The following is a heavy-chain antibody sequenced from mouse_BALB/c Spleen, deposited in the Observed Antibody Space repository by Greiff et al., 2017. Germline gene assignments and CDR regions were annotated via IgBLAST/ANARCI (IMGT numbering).Heavy chain of an antibody. CDR3: ARYDLADAMDG. CDR1: GYTFTNYW. CDR2: IYPGGGYT. Sequence: QVQLKQSGAELVRPGTSVKISCKASGYTFTNYWLGWVKQRPGHGLEWIGDIYPGGGYTNYNEKFKGKATLTADTSSSTAYMQLSSLTSEDSAVYFCARYDLADAMDGWGQGTSVTVST. V-gene: IGHV1-63*02. D-gene: IGHD2-12*01. J-gene: IGHJ4*01.